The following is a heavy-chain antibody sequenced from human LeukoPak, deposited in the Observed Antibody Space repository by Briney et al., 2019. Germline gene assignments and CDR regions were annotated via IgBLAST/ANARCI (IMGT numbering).Heavy chain of an antibody. CDR1: GDSIKTNSYF. D-gene: IGHD4-17*01. Sequence: SETLSLTCTVSGDSIKTNSYFWDWIRQPPGKGLEWIGYISYIGRTNYNPSLKSRVTISIDTSKNQFSLKLTSVTAADTAVYYCARDLVTVTKGFDIWGQGTMVSVSS. CDR3: ARDLVTVTKGFDI. V-gene: IGHV4-61*01. CDR2: ISYIGRT. J-gene: IGHJ3*02.